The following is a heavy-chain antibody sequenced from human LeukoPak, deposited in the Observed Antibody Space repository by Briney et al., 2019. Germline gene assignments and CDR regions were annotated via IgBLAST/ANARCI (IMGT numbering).Heavy chain of an antibody. CDR1: NGSLSSYH. Sequence: SETLSLTCTVSNGSLSSYHWSWVRQPPGKGLEWIGYILTSGTTNYNPSHKSRLTISVDTSKYQFTLKLSSVTAADTAVYYCARLRVSGSYLYYFDYWGQGTLVTVSS. D-gene: IGHD1-26*01. CDR2: ILTSGTT. CDR3: ARLRVSGSYLYYFDY. V-gene: IGHV4-4*09. J-gene: IGHJ4*02.